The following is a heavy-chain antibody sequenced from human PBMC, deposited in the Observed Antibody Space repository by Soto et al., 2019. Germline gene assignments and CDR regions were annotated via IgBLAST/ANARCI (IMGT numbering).Heavy chain of an antibody. CDR2: ISGDSGNT. Sequence: ASVKVSCKASGYMFTKSAMHWVRQAPGQRLEWMGWISGDSGNTKYSPKLQDRVTITRDTSASTAYMGLSSLRSEDTALYYCARDGVAAGSINFDYWGQGTLVTVS. J-gene: IGHJ4*01. CDR1: GYMFTKSA. CDR3: ARDGVAAGSINFDY. V-gene: IGHV1-3*01. D-gene: IGHD6-19*01.